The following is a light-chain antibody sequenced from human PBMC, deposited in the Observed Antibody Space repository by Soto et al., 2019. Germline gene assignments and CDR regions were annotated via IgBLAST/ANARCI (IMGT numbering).Light chain of an antibody. CDR2: DTS. CDR1: QSVSSSY. Sequence: MGLTRSQSNGAFSPGNIATLSCTPSQSVSSSYLAWYQQKPGQAPRLLIYDTSTRATGVPDRFSGSGSGTDFTLTISRLEPEDFAVYYCQQYGSSPRTFGQGTNVDIK. J-gene: IGKJ1*01. CDR3: QQYGSSPRT. V-gene: IGKV3-20*01.